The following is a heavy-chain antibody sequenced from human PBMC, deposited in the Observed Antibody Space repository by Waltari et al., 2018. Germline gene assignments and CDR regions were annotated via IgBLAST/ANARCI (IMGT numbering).Heavy chain of an antibody. CDR1: GFPFSTYS. CDR2: IKQDGTEK. J-gene: IGHJ4*02. Sequence: EVQLVEFGGGLVQPGGSLRLSCAVSGFPFSTYSMTWVRQAPGKGLEWVANIKQDGTEKYYVDSVKGRFSISRDNGKNLLYLHMNSLRADDTAVYYCARDEMHRTTWYHFWGQGTQVTVSS. V-gene: IGHV3-7*04. D-gene: IGHD6-13*01. CDR3: ARDEMHRTTWYHF.